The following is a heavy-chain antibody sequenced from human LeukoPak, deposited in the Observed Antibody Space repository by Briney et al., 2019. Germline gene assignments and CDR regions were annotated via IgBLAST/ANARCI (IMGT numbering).Heavy chain of an antibody. J-gene: IGHJ4*02. D-gene: IGHD5-12*01. V-gene: IGHV3-21*01. CDR2: ITSSSNYI. CDR1: GFSFSTYS. Sequence: GGSLRLSCAASGFSFSTYSMNWVRQAPGKGLEWVSSITSSSNYIYYADSMKGRFTISRDNAKNSLYLQMNSLRAEDTAVYYCARAGGYSGYASNWGQGTLVTVSS. CDR3: ARAGGYSGYASN.